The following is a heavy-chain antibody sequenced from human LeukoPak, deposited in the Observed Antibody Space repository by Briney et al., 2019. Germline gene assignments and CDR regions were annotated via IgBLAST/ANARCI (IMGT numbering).Heavy chain of an antibody. CDR1: GLTLSSYW. Sequence: PGGSLRLSRAASGLTLSSYWMTWVRQAPGKGLEWVANIKQDGSEKYYVDSVKGRFTISRDNAKNSLYLQMNSLRAEDTAVYYCARARYCSSGSCYVDYWGQGTLVTVSS. CDR2: IKQDGSEK. J-gene: IGHJ4*02. V-gene: IGHV3-7*04. D-gene: IGHD2-15*01. CDR3: ARARYCSSGSCYVDY.